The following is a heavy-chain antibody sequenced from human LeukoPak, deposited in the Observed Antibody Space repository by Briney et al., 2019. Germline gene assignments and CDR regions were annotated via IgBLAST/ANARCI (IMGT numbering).Heavy chain of an antibody. V-gene: IGHV4-34*01. CDR1: GGSFSGYY. D-gene: IGHD3-9*01. J-gene: IGHJ6*03. CDR2: IYHSGST. CDR3: ARVLRYFDWTNYYYYMDV. Sequence: SETLSLTCAVYGGSFSGYYWSWIRQPPGKGLEWIGEIYHSGSTNYNPSLKSRVTISVDKSKNQFSLKLSSVTAADTAVYYCARVLRYFDWTNYYYYMDVWGKGTTVTVSS.